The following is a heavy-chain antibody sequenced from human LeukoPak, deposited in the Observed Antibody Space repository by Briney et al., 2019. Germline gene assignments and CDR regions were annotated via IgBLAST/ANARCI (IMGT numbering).Heavy chain of an antibody. J-gene: IGHJ5*02. CDR3: ARGWFEYGDYRAHAYRNWFDP. D-gene: IGHD4-17*01. CDR2: IYHSGST. CDR1: GGSISSSNW. V-gene: IGHV4-4*02. Sequence: PSETLSLTCAVSGGSISSSNWWSWVRQPPGKGLEWIGEIYHSGSTNYNPSLKSRVTISVDKSKNQFSLKLSSVTATDTAVYYCARGWFEYGDYRAHAYRNWFDPWGQGTLVTVSS.